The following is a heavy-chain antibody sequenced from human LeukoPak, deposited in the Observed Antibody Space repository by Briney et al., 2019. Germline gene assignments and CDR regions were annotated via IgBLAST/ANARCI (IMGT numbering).Heavy chain of an antibody. CDR2: IYYSGST. CDR3: ARGPNYYDSSGYLS. D-gene: IGHD3-22*01. J-gene: IGHJ4*02. Sequence: SETLSLTCTVSGGSISSYYWSWIRQPAGKGLEWIGYIYYSGSTSYNPSLKSRVTISVDTSQNQFSLKLSSVTAADTAVYYCARGPNYYDSSGYLSWGQGTLVTVSS. V-gene: IGHV4-59*01. CDR1: GGSISSYY.